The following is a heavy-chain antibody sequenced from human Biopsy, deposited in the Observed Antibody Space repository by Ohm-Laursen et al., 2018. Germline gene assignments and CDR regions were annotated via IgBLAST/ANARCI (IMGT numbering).Heavy chain of an antibody. V-gene: IGHV1-46*01. CDR3: ARDRIGGRGDPPDH. CDR1: GYTFITYY. Sequence: SVKVSCKPFGYTFITYYVNWVRQAPGQGLEWMGKINPSGGSTSYAQKFQGRVTMTRDTSTTTVYMELSSLRSEDTAVYYCARDRIGGRGDPPDHWGQGTLVTVSS. D-gene: IGHD3-10*01. CDR2: INPSGGST. J-gene: IGHJ4*02.